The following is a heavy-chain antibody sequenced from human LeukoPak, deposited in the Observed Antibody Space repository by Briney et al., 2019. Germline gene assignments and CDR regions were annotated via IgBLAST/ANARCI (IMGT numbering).Heavy chain of an antibody. D-gene: IGHD5-18*01. CDR3: ARDLDTAMVFDAFDI. CDR2: IKQDGSEK. V-gene: IGHV3-7*03. CDR1: GFTFSSYW. J-gene: IGHJ3*02. Sequence: GGPLRLSCAASGFTFSSYWMSWVRQAPGKGLEWVANIKQDGSEKYYVDSVKGRFTISRDNAKNSLYLQMNSLRAEDTAVYYCARDLDTAMVFDAFDIWGQGTMVTVSS.